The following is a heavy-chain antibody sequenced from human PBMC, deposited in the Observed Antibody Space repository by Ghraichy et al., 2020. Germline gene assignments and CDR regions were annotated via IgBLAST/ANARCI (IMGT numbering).Heavy chain of an antibody. J-gene: IGHJ6*03. CDR1: GFTFSSYA. V-gene: IGHV3-23*01. Sequence: GGSLRLSCAASGFTFSSYAMSWVRQAPGKGLEWVSAISGSGGSTYYADSVKGRFTISRDNSKNTLYLQMNSLRAEDTAVYYCAKEGQVLLWFGELFRSPSDYYYMDVWGKGTTVTVSS. CDR3: AKEGQVLLWFGELFRSPSDYYYMDV. D-gene: IGHD3-10*01. CDR2: ISGSGGST.